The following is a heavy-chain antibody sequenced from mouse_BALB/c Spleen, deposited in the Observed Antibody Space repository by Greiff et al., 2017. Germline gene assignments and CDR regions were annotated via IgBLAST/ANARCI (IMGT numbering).Heavy chain of an antibody. CDR1: GFSLTSYG. V-gene: IGHV2-9*02. J-gene: IGHJ4*01. Sequence: QVQLKQSGPGLVAPSQSLSITCTVSGFSLTSYGVHWVRQPPGKGLEWLGVIWAGGSTNYNSALMSRLSISKDNSKSQVFLKMNSLQTDDTAMYYCARGLDGSFMDYWGQGTLVTVSS. CDR3: ARGLDGSFMDY. D-gene: IGHD1-1*01. CDR2: IWAGGST.